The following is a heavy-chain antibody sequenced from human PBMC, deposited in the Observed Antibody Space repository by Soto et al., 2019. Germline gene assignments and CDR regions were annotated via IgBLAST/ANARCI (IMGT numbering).Heavy chain of an antibody. J-gene: IGHJ6*02. D-gene: IGHD6-13*01. V-gene: IGHV1-2*02. Sequence: ASVKVSCKASGYTFTGYYMHWVRQAPGQGLEWMGWINPNSGGTNYAQKFQGRVTMTRDTSISTAYMELSRLRSDDTAVYYCARPYSSSWYRTGGMDVWGQGTTVTVSS. CDR3: ARPYSSSWYRTGGMDV. CDR2: INPNSGGT. CDR1: GYTFTGYY.